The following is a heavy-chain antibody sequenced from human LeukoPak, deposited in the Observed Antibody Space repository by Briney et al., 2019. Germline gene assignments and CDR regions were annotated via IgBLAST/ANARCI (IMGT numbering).Heavy chain of an antibody. V-gene: IGHV1-69*13. D-gene: IGHD2-2*01. CDR3: ARDSRDFIVVVPAALTGLGAFDI. CDR2: IIPIFGTA. Sequence: GASVKVSCKASGYTFTSYYMHWVRQAPGQGLEWMGGIIPIFGTANYAQKFQGRVTITADESTSTAYMELSSLRSEDTAVYYCARDSRDFIVVVPAALTGLGAFDIWGQGTMVTVSS. CDR1: GYTFTSYY. J-gene: IGHJ3*02.